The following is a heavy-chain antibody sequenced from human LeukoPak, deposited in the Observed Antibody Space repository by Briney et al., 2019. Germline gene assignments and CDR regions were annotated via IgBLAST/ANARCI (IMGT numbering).Heavy chain of an antibody. CDR1: GGSISSGGYY. CDR3: ARAGSSWYYFDY. CDR2: IYYSGST. Sequence: SQTLSLTCTVSGGSISSGGYYWSWIRQHPGKGLEWIGYIYYSGSTYYNPSLKSRVTISVDTSKNQFSLKLSSVTAADTVVYYFARAGSSWYYFDYWGQGTLVTVSS. J-gene: IGHJ4*02. D-gene: IGHD6-13*01. V-gene: IGHV4-31*03.